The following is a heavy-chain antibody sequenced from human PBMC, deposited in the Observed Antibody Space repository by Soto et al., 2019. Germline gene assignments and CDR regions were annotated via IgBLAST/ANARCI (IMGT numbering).Heavy chain of an antibody. Sequence: EIQVVESGGGLVQPGGSLRLSCAASGFIFTDYGMNWFRQAPGKGLEWISYINIRSDIIYYADSVKGRFTISRDNAKNSLYLQMNSLRAEDTAVYYCAPLIDYWGQGTLVTVSS. CDR1: GFIFTDYG. V-gene: IGHV3-48*03. J-gene: IGHJ4*02. CDR3: APLIDY. CDR2: INIRSDII.